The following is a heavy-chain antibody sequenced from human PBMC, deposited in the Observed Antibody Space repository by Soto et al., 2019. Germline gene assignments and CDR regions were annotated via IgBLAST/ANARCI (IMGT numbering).Heavy chain of an antibody. CDR2: IYYSGST. CDR3: ARGIQLWLYYFDY. J-gene: IGHJ4*02. CDR1: GGSISSGGYY. D-gene: IGHD5-18*01. V-gene: IGHV4-31*03. Sequence: SETLSLTCTVSGGSISSGGYYWSWIRQHPGKGLEWIGYIYYSGSTYYNPSLKSRVTISVDTSKNQFSLKLSSVTAADTAVYYCARGIQLWLYYFDYWGQGTLVTVSS.